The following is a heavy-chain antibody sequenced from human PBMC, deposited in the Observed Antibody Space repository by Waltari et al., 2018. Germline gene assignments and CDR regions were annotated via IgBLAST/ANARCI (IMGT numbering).Heavy chain of an antibody. CDR3: ARDLFEDYYDSSGYNQKGY. CDR1: GYTFTGYY. Sequence: QVQLVQSGAEVKKPGASVKVSCKASGYTFTGYYMHWVRQAPVQGLEWMGLINPNSGCTNYAQKFQGRVTMTRDTSISTAYMELSRLRSDDTAVYYCARDLFEDYYDSSGYNQKGYWGQGTLVTVSS. D-gene: IGHD3-22*01. CDR2: INPNSGCT. V-gene: IGHV1-2*02. J-gene: IGHJ4*02.